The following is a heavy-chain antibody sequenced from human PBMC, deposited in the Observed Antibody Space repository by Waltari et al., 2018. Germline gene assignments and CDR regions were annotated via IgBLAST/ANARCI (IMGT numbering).Heavy chain of an antibody. D-gene: IGHD4-17*01. CDR2: MNPNSGNT. CDR1: GYTFTSYD. V-gene: IGHV1-8*02. J-gene: IGHJ6*02. Sequence: QVQLVQSGAEVKKPGASVTVSCKASGYTFTSYDINWVRPATGQGLEWMGWMNPNSGNTGYAQKFQGRVTMTRNTSISTAYMELSSLRSEDTAVYYCARGPGTTVVSHYYYYGMDVWGQGTTVTVSS. CDR3: ARGPGTTVVSHYYYYGMDV.